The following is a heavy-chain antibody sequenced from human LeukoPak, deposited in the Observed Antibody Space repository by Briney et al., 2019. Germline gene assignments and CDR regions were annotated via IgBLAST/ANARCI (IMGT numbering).Heavy chain of an antibody. CDR1: GFTFSTYS. CDR3: ASSRYDSSGYYGIIAY. D-gene: IGHD3-22*01. V-gene: IGHV3-21*01. CDR2: ISRSSIYR. J-gene: IGHJ4*02. Sequence: GGSLRLSCSASGFTFSTYSMNWVRQAPGKGLEWVSSISRSSIYRYYADSVRGRFTISRDNAKNSLYLQMNSLRAEDTAVYYCASSRYDSSGYYGIIAYWGQGTLVTVSS.